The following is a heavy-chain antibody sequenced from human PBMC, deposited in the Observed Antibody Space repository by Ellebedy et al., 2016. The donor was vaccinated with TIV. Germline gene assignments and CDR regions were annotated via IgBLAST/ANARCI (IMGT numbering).Heavy chain of an antibody. J-gene: IGHJ4*02. CDR3: ARGGRDFDY. Sequence: PGGSLRLSCAASGFTVSSNYMSWVRQAPGKGLEWVASIKQDGSEKSYVDSVKGRFTISRDNAKNSLYLQMSSLRAEDTAVYYCARGGRDFDYWGQGTLVTVSS. V-gene: IGHV3-7*01. CDR1: GFTVSSNY. CDR2: IKQDGSEK.